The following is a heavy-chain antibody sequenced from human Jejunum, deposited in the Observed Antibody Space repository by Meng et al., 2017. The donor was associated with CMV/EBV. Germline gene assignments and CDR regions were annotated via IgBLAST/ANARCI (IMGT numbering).Heavy chain of an antibody. V-gene: IGHV1-2*02. CDR1: GYSFSVNF. CDR3: ARGTPGSTLNWYDS. CDR2: INPNSGGT. D-gene: IGHD1-1*01. J-gene: IGHJ5*01. Sequence: GYSFSVNFMHWVRQAPGQGLEWMGWINPNSGGTKYAQKFQGRVTMTRDTSITTAYMELSSLRSDDTAIYYCARGTPGSTLNWYDSWGQGTLVTVSS.